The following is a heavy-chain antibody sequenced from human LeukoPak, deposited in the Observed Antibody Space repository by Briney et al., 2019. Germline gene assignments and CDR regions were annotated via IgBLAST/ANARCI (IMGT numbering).Heavy chain of an antibody. Sequence: GGPLRLSCAASGFTFSSYGMSWVRQAPGKGLEWVANIKQDGGEKYYVDSVKGRFTISRDNAKNSLYLQMNSLRAEDTAVYYCARDYHPTIFGVAYPDYWGQGTLVTVSS. J-gene: IGHJ4*02. CDR1: GFTFSSYG. D-gene: IGHD3-3*01. CDR3: ARDYHPTIFGVAYPDY. V-gene: IGHV3-7*01. CDR2: IKQDGGEK.